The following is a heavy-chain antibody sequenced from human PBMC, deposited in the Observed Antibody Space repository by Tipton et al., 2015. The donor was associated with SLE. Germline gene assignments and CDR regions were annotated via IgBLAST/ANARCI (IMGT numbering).Heavy chain of an antibody. V-gene: IGHV4-38-2*01. J-gene: IGHJ5*02. CDR2: IYHSGST. D-gene: IGHD6-19*01. CDR1: YCSISSGYY. CDR3: ARGVAVAGWRGWFDP. Sequence: TLSLTCAVSYCSISSGYYWGWIRQPPGKGLECIGTIYHSGSTHYNPSLKSRVTISVDTSKNQFSLELSSVTAADTAVYYCARGVAVAGWRGWFDPWGQGTLVTVSS.